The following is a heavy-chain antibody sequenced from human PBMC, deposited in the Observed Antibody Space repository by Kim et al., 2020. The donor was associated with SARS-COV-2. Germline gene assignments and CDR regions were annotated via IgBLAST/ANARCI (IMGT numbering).Heavy chain of an antibody. J-gene: IGHJ4*02. CDR1: GFTFSSYG. Sequence: GGSLRLSCAASGFTFSSYGMHWVRQAPGKGLEWVAVISYDGSNKYYADSVKGRFTISRDNSKNTLYLQMNSLRAEDTAVYYCAKDISIAARTNYFDYWGQGTLVTVSS. V-gene: IGHV3-30*18. D-gene: IGHD6-6*01. CDR2: ISYDGSNK. CDR3: AKDISIAARTNYFDY.